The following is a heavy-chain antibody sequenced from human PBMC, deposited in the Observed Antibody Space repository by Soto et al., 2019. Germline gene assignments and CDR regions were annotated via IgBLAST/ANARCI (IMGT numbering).Heavy chain of an antibody. D-gene: IGHD6-19*01. CDR1: GYTFTSYA. CDR3: ARGTLQQWLVLGAFDI. Sequence: ASVKVSCKASGYTFTSYAMHWVRQAPGQRLEWMGWINAGNGNTKYSQKFQGRVTITRDTSASTAYMELSSLRSEDTAVYYCARGTLQQWLVLGAFDIWGLGTMVTVSS. CDR2: INAGNGNT. V-gene: IGHV1-3*01. J-gene: IGHJ3*02.